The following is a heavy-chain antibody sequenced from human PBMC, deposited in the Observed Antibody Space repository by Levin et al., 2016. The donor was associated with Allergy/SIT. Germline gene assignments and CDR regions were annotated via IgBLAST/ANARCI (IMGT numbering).Heavy chain of an antibody. CDR2: IWYDGSNK. V-gene: IGHV3-33*01. CDR3: ARDKQQLGFFDY. D-gene: IGHD6-13*01. CDR1: GFTFSSYG. J-gene: IGHJ4*02. Sequence: GGSLRLSCAASGFTFSSYGMHWVRQAPGKGLEWVAVIWYDGSNKYYADSVKGRFTISRDNSKNTLYLQMNSLRAEDTAVYYCARDKQQLGFFDYWGQGTLVTVSS.